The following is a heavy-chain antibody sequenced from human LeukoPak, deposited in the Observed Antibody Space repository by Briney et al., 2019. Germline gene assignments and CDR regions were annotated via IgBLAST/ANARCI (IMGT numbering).Heavy chain of an antibody. CDR1: GYTFTGYY. D-gene: IGHD3-22*01. CDR3: ARGRHYYDSSDYYYEGDGFGI. Sequence: EASVKVSCKASGYTFTGYYMHWVRQAPGQGLEWMGIINPSGGSTSYAQKFQGRVTMTRDMSTSTVYMELSNLRSEDTAVYYCARGRHYYDSSDYYYEGDGFGIWGQGTMVTVSS. J-gene: IGHJ3*02. V-gene: IGHV1-46*01. CDR2: INPSGGST.